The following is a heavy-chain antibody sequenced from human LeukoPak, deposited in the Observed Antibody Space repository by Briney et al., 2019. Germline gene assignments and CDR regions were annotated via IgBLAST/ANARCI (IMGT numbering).Heavy chain of an antibody. J-gene: IGHJ4*02. V-gene: IGHV3-21*01. CDR2: ISSSSSYI. Sequence: GASLRLSCAASGFTFSSYSMNWVRQAPGKGLEWVSSISSSSSYIYYADSVKGRFTISRDNAKNSLYLQMNSLRAEDTAVYYCAAAGRVFGLNWGQGTLVTVSS. CDR1: GFTFSSYS. D-gene: IGHD6-13*01. CDR3: AAAGRVFGLN.